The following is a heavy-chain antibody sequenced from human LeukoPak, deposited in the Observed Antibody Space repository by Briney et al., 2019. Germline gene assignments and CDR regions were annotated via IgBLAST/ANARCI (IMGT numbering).Heavy chain of an antibody. D-gene: IGHD6-19*01. CDR2: MNPNSGNT. V-gene: IGHV1-8*02. Sequence: ASVKVSCKASGYTFTNYAMNWVRQAPGQGLEWMGWMNPNSGNTGYAQKFQGRVTMTRNTSISTAYMELSSLRSEDTAVYYCARGHEQWLDPFDYWGQGTLVTVSS. J-gene: IGHJ4*02. CDR3: ARGHEQWLDPFDY. CDR1: GYTFTNYA.